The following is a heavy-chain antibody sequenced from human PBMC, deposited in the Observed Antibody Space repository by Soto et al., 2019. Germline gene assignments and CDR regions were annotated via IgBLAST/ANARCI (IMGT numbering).Heavy chain of an antibody. CDR1: GGTFSSYA. CDR3: ARSPSPRDAFDI. Sequence: QVQLVQSGAEVKKPGSSVKVSCKASGGTFSSYAIGWVRQAPGQGLEWMGGIIPIFTTTNYAQKFQGRVTITADESTSTAYMELSSLRSEDTAVYYCARSPSPRDAFDIWGQGTMVTVSS. J-gene: IGHJ3*02. V-gene: IGHV1-69*01. CDR2: IIPIFTTT.